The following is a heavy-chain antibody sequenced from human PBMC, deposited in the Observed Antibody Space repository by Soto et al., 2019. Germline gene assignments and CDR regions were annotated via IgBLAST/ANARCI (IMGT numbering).Heavy chain of an antibody. Sequence: GGSLRLSCAASGFTFSSYSMNWVRQAPGKGLEWVSYISSSGSTIYYADSVKGRFTISRDNAKNSLYLQMNSPRDEDTAVYYCANYYDSSGYYAVQWGQGTLVTVSS. CDR2: ISSSGSTI. D-gene: IGHD3-22*01. CDR1: GFTFSSYS. J-gene: IGHJ4*02. V-gene: IGHV3-48*02. CDR3: ANYYDSSGYYAVQ.